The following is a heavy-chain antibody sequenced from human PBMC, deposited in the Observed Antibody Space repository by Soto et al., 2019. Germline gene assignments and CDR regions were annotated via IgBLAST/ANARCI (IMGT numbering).Heavy chain of an antibody. CDR2: IYNDGTYS. CDR3: TRGPRPISTGTGAY. D-gene: IGHD3-10*01. Sequence: GGSLRLSAGASGFIFKMYWMHWVRQSPGKGLVWISRIYNDGTYSDYADSVRGRFTISRDNVNDTLYLQMNNLRAEDSGLYYCTRGPRPISTGTGAYWGQGTQVTVSS. V-gene: IGHV3-74*01. CDR1: GFIFKMYW. J-gene: IGHJ4*02.